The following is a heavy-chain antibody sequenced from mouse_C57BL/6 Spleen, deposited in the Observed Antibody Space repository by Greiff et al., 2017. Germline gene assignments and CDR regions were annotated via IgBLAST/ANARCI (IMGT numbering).Heavy chain of an antibody. Sequence: VHVKQSGPELVKPGASVKISCKASGYSFTGYYMNWVKQSPEKSLEWIGEINPSTGGTTYNQKFKAKATLTVDKSSSTAYMQLKSLTSEDSAVYYCAIYYDYPWFAYWGQGTLVTVSA. V-gene: IGHV1-42*01. CDR1: GYSFTGYY. J-gene: IGHJ3*01. CDR3: AIYYDYPWFAY. CDR2: INPSTGGT. D-gene: IGHD2-4*01.